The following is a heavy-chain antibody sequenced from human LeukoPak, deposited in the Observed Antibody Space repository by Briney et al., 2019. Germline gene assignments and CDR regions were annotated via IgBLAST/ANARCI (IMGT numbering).Heavy chain of an antibody. Sequence: GGSLRLSCAASGFTFSDYYMSWIRQAPGKGLEWVSYISSSGSTIYYADSVKGRFTIPRDNAKNSLYLQMNSLRAEDTAVYYCARSPRIAVAGYNWFDPWGQGTLVTVSS. CDR1: GFTFSDYY. V-gene: IGHV3-11*01. CDR3: ARSPRIAVAGYNWFDP. J-gene: IGHJ5*02. CDR2: ISSSGSTI. D-gene: IGHD6-19*01.